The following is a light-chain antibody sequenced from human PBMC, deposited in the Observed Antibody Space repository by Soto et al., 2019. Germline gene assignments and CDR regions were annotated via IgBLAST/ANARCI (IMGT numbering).Light chain of an antibody. V-gene: IGKV1-5*01. CDR2: DAS. CDR3: QQYTAYPYT. CDR1: QSVTNW. J-gene: IGKJ2*01. Sequence: DIQMTRSPSTLSASVGDRVTITCRASQSVTNWLAWYQQKPGKAPNLLIYDASRLQSGIPSRFSGSGSGTEFTLTISSLQPDDFATYYCQQYTAYPYTFGRGTKLEIK.